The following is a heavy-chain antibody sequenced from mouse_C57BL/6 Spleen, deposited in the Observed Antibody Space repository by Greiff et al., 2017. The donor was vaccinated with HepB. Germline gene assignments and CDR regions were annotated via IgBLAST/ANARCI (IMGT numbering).Heavy chain of an antibody. V-gene: IGHV14-1*01. CDR2: IDPEDGDT. Sequence: EVMLVESGAELVRPGASVKLSCTASGFNIKDYYMHWVKQRPEQGLEWIGRIDPEDGDTEYALKFQGKATMTADTSSNTAYLQLSSLTSEDTAVYYCTTTVVIPYWYFDVWGTGTTVTVSS. CDR3: TTTVVIPYWYFDV. D-gene: IGHD1-1*01. CDR1: GFNIKDYY. J-gene: IGHJ1*03.